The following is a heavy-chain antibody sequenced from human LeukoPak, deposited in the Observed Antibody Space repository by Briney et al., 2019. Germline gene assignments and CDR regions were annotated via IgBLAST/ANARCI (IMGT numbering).Heavy chain of an antibody. V-gene: IGHV3-66*01. CDR1: GFTFSSYS. CDR2: IYSGGST. D-gene: IGHD2-15*01. J-gene: IGHJ3*02. CDR3: ARDRACSGGSCYSFAFDI. Sequence: PGGSLRLSCAASGFTFSSYSMNWVRQAPGKGLEWVSVIYSGGSTYYADSVKGRFTISRDNSKNTLYLQMNSLRAEDTAVYYCARDRACSGGSCYSFAFDIWGQGTMVTVSS.